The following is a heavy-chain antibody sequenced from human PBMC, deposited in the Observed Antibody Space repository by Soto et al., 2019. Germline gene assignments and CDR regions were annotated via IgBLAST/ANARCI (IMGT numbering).Heavy chain of an antibody. CDR1: GGTFSSYT. V-gene: IGHV1-69*08. CDR3: ARDPRQSVGEAAENKDD. Sequence: QVQLVQSGAEVKKPGSSVKVSCTASGGTFSSYTISWVRQAPGQGLEWMGRIIPILGIANYAQKFQGRVTLNADNSTSTAYMERSNLSSEDTAESYWARDPRQSVGEAAENKDDWGQGTRVNVS. J-gene: IGHJ4*02. CDR2: IIPILGIA. D-gene: IGHD2-15*01.